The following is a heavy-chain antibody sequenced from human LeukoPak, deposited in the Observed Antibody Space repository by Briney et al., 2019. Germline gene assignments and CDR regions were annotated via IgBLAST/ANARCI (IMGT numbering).Heavy chain of an antibody. J-gene: IGHJ5*02. V-gene: IGHV4-59*08. CDR1: GGSISSYY. CDR2: MYYSGST. CDR3: AGQSSSWFEP. Sequence: SETLSLTCTVSGGSISSYYWSWIRPPAGKGLVWIGYMYYSGSTNYNPSLKSRVTISVDTSKNQFSLKLSSVTAADTAVYYCAGQSSSWFEPWSQGTLVTVSS.